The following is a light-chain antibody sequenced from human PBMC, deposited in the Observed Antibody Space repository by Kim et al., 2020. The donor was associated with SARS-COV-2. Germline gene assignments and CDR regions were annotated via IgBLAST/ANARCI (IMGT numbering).Light chain of an antibody. V-gene: IGLV2-14*03. Sequence: QSALTQPASVSGSPGQSVTISCTGTSSDVGAYNLVSWYQQHPGKAPKFMIHDVSQRPSGVSNRFSGSKSGNTASLTISGLQAEDEADYYCTSYTRRDTWVFGGGTNMTV. J-gene: IGLJ3*02. CDR1: SSDVGAYNL. CDR3: TSYTRRDTWV. CDR2: DVS.